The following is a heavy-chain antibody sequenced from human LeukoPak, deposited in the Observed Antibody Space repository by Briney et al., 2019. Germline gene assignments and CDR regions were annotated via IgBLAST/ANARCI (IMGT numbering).Heavy chain of an antibody. J-gene: IGHJ5*02. D-gene: IGHD6-13*01. Sequence: PGGSLRLSCAASGFTFSSYSMNWVRQAPGKGLEWVSSISSSSSYIYYADSVKGRFTISRDNAKNSLYLQMNSLRAEDTAVYYCASLSNSWYINWFDPWGQGTLVTVSS. CDR3: ASLSNSWYINWFDP. V-gene: IGHV3-21*01. CDR1: GFTFSSYS. CDR2: ISSSSSYI.